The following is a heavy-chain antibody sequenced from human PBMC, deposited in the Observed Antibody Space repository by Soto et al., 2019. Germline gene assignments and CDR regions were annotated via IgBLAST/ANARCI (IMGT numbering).Heavy chain of an antibody. CDR1: GGSISGGVHS. J-gene: IGHJ2*01. V-gene: IGHV4-30-4*01. CDR3: ARVSMPLTNDWYFDL. Sequence: QVQLQESGPGLVKPSETLSLTCTVSGGSISGGVHSWSWIRQPPGKGLEWIGNIFDSGSTYYNPSLKSRRTISVDTSKNQFSFWLSSVTAADTAVYYCARVSMPLTNDWYFDLWGRGTLVTVSS. CDR2: IFDSGST. D-gene: IGHD2-2*01.